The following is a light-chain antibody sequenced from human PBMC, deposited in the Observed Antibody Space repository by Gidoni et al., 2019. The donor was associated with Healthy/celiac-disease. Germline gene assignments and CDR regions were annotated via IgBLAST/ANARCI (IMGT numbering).Light chain of an antibody. CDR1: QSISSY. Sequence: DIQLTQSPSSLSASVGDRVTITCRASQSISSYLNWYQQKPGKAPKLLIYAASSLQSGVPSRFSGSGSGTDLTITISRLQHEDFATYYWQQSYSTPLTFGGGTKVEIK. J-gene: IGKJ4*01. CDR2: AAS. V-gene: IGKV1-39*01. CDR3: QQSYSTPLT.